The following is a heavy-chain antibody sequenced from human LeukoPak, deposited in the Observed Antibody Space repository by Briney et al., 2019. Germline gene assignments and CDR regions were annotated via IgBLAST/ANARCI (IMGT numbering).Heavy chain of an antibody. J-gene: IGHJ6*02. CDR3: AFTDSHMDV. D-gene: IGHD3-16*01. CDR1: GGSINSYS. V-gene: IGHV4-59*01. CDR2: KQHGGST. Sequence: SETLSLTCTVSGGSINSYSWSWLRRPPGKGLEWIAYKQHGGSTNYNSSLRSRLTISGDTSKNQISLKLNSATAADTAVYYCAFTDSHMDVWGQGTTVIVSS.